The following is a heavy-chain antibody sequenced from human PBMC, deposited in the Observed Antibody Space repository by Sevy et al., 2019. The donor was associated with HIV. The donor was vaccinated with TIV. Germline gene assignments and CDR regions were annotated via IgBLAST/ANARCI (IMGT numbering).Heavy chain of an antibody. D-gene: IGHD3-10*01. CDR1: GYSFTDYW. J-gene: IGHJ3*02. V-gene: IGHV5-51*01. CDR2: IYPGDSDT. Sequence: GESLKISCKGSGYSFTDYWIGWVRQMPGKGREWMGIIYPGDSDTRYSPSFQGQVTTSVDKSIGTAYLQWSSLKASDSAMYYCVRTFRELLGWDAFDIWGQGTMVTVSS. CDR3: VRTFRELLGWDAFDI.